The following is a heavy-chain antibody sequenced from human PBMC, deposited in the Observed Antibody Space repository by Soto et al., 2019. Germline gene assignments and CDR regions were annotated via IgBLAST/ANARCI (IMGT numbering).Heavy chain of an antibody. CDR3: VKLYQRNLRSSWGVEYGMKV. V-gene: IGHV3-30*18. CDR2: ISYDGSNK. D-gene: IGHD6-13*01. J-gene: IGHJ6*02. CDR1: GFTFSSYG. Sequence: QVQLVESGGGVVQPGRSLRLSCAASGFTFSSYGMHWVRQAPGKGLEWVAVISYDGSNKYYADSVKGRFTISRDNSKDTQYLQMNSLSGEYTAVYYCVKLYQRNLRSSWGVEYGMKVWGQVNTFTVSS.